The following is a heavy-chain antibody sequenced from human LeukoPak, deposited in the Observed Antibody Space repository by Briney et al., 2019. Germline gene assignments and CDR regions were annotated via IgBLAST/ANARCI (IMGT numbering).Heavy chain of an antibody. CDR2: ISSSSSYI. V-gene: IGHV3-21*01. J-gene: IGHJ2*01. Sequence: TGGSLRLPCAASGFTFSSYSMNWVRQAPGKGLEWVSSISSSSSYIYYADSVKGRFTISRDNAKNSLYLQMNSLRAEDTAVYYCARDTPGTVTSDPNFDLWGRGTLVTVSS. CDR3: ARDTPGTVTSDPNFDL. D-gene: IGHD4-17*01. CDR1: GFTFSSYS.